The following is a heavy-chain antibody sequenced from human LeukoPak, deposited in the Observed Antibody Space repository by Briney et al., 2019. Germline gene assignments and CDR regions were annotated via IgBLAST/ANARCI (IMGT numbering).Heavy chain of an antibody. V-gene: IGHV3-23*01. CDR1: GFTFSSYA. D-gene: IGHD2-2*01. CDR3: AKDRHAPGRYCSSTSCFPFDS. CDR2: ISGSGGST. Sequence: GGSLRLSCAASGFTFSSYAMSWVRHAPGKGLEWVSGISGSGGSTYYADSVKGRFTISRDNTKNTLYLQMNSLRAEDTAVYYCAKDRHAPGRYCSSTSCFPFDSWGQGTLVTVSS. J-gene: IGHJ5*01.